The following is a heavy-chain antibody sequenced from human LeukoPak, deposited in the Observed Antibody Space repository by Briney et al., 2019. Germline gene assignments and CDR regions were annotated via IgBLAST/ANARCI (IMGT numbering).Heavy chain of an antibody. CDR3: THPSYYYNVDV. Sequence: PGGSLRLSCAASGFTFSSYEMNWVRQAPGKGLEWVSYISSSGSTIYYADSVKGRFTISRDNAKNSLYLQMNSLKTEDTAVYYCTHPSYYYNVDVWGKGTTVTVSS. CDR1: GFTFSSYE. V-gene: IGHV3-48*03. CDR2: ISSSGSTI. J-gene: IGHJ6*04.